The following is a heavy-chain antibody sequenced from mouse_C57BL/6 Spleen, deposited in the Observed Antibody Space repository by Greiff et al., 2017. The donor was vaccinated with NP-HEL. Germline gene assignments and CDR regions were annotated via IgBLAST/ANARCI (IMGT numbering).Heavy chain of an antibody. D-gene: IGHD2-4*01. J-gene: IGHJ4*01. CDR1: GYTFTGYW. V-gene: IGHV1-9*01. Sequence: VQLQQSGAELMKPGASVKLSCKATGYTFTGYWIEWVKQRPGHGLEWIGEILPGSGSTNYNEKFKGKATVTADTSSNTAYMQLSSLTTKDSAIYYCARSFYYDYDDAMDYWGQGTSVTVSS. CDR3: ARSFYYDYDDAMDY. CDR2: ILPGSGST.